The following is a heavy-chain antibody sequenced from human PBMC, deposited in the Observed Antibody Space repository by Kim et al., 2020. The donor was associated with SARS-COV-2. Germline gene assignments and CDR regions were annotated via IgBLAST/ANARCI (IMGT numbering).Heavy chain of an antibody. V-gene: IGHV4-34*01. CDR3: ARTSHPYSSSWDH. CDR1: GGSFSGYY. Sequence: SETLSLTCAVYGGSFSGYYWSWIRQPPGKGLEWIGEINHSGSTNYNPSLKSRVTISVDTSKNQFSLKLSSVTAADTAVYYCARTSHPYSSSWDHWGQGTLVTVSS. CDR2: INHSGST. J-gene: IGHJ4*02. D-gene: IGHD6-13*01.